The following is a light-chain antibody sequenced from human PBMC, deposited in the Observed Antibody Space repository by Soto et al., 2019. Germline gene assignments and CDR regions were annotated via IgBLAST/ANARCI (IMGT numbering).Light chain of an antibody. V-gene: IGLV2-14*01. J-gene: IGLJ1*01. CDR1: SSDVGGYNY. Sequence: SVLTQPASVSGSPGQSITISCTGTSSDVGGYNYVSWYQQHPGKAPKLMIYDVSNRPSGVSNRLSGSKSGNTASLTISGLQAEDEADYYCSSYTSSSTLEVFGTGTKVTVL. CDR2: DVS. CDR3: SSYTSSSTLEV.